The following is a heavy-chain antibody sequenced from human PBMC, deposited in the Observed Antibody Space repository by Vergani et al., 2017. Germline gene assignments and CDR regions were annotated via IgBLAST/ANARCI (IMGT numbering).Heavy chain of an antibody. V-gene: IGHV5-51*03. CDR2: IYPGDSDT. Sequence: EVQLVQSGAEVKTPGESLKISCKGSGYSFTRYWIGWVRQMPGKGLEWMGIIYPGDSDTRYSPSFQGQFTIPADKSISTDYLQWSRRTDADTAMYYGARGQWLVGDAFEIWGQGTMVTVSS. D-gene: IGHD6-19*01. CDR1: GYSFTRYW. CDR3: ARGQWLVGDAFEI. J-gene: IGHJ3*02.